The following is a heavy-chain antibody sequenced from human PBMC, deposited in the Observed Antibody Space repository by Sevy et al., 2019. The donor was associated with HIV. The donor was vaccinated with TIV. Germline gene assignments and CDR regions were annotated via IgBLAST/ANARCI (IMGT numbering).Heavy chain of an antibody. Sequence: ASVKVSCKASGGTFSSYAISWVQQAPGQGLEWMGGIIPIFGTANYAQKFQGRVTITADKSTSTAYMELSSLRSEDTAVYYCARGTYYYDSSGYSDAFDIWGQGTMVTVSS. J-gene: IGHJ3*02. CDR2: IIPIFGTA. CDR3: ARGTYYYDSSGYSDAFDI. D-gene: IGHD3-22*01. CDR1: GGTFSSYA. V-gene: IGHV1-69*06.